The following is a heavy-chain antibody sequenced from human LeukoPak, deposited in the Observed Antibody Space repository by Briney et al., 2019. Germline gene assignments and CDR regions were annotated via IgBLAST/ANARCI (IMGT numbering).Heavy chain of an antibody. CDR1: GFMFSSYD. J-gene: IGHJ4*02. Sequence: GGSLRLSCAVSGFMFSSYDMSWVRQAPGKGLEWVSTISGSGGSTYYAESLKGRFTISRDNPGNTVYLQMNSLRAEDTAVYYCAKLSRGVVPGEGYWGQGTLVTVSS. CDR2: ISGSGGST. CDR3: AKLSRGVVPGEGY. D-gene: IGHD2-2*01. V-gene: IGHV3-23*01.